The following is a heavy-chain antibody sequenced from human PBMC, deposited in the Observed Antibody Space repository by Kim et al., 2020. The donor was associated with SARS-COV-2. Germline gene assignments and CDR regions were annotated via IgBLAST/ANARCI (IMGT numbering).Heavy chain of an antibody. D-gene: IGHD1-26*01. CDR3: TTDRLGSPGEY. V-gene: IGHV3-15*01. J-gene: IGHJ4*02. CDR2: I. Sequence: IDHAAPVKGRFIISREDSKNTLYLQMNSLKIEDTAVYYCTTDRLGSPGEYWGQGTLVTVSS.